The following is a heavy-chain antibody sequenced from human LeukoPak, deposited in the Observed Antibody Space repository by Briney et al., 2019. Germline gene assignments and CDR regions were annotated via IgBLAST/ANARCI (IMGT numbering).Heavy chain of an antibody. V-gene: IGHV4-61*01. CDR2: IYYSGST. D-gene: IGHD6-19*01. J-gene: IGHJ4*02. CDR3: ARGPYSSGWYFDY. CDR1: GGSVSSGSYY. Sequence: PSETLSLTCTVSGGSVSSGSYYWSWIRQPPGKGLEWIGYIYYSGSTNYTPSLKSRVTISVDTSKNQFSLKLSSVTAADTAVYYCARGPYSSGWYFDYWGQGTLVTVSS.